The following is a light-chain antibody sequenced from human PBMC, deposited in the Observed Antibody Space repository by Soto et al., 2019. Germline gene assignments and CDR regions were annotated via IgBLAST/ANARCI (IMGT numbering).Light chain of an antibody. CDR1: QSVTYN. CDR2: GAS. Sequence: ETMLTQSPATLSASPGERVTLSFRATQSVTYNLAWYQQKPGQAPRLLIYGASTRATGIPARFSGSGSGTDFSLTISGLQPEDFATYHCQQSYSTPWTFGQGTKVDIK. CDR3: QQSYSTPWT. V-gene: IGKV3-15*01. J-gene: IGKJ1*01.